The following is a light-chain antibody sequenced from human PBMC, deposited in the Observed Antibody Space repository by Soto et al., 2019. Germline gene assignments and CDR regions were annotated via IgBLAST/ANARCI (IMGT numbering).Light chain of an antibody. V-gene: IGKV3-20*01. J-gene: IGKJ2*01. Sequence: EVVLTQSPDTLSLFPGERATLSCRASQRVSSTYFAWYRQKPGQPPSLLIYGASNRATGVPDRFSGSGSGTDFTLTISRLEPEDFAVYYCQQCGPSLKYTFGQGTRLEIK. CDR2: GAS. CDR1: QRVSSTY. CDR3: QQCGPSLKYT.